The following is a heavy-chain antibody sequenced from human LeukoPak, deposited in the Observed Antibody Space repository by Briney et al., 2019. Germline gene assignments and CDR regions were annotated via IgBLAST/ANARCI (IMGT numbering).Heavy chain of an antibody. CDR3: ARSDWFDP. V-gene: IGHV3-74*01. CDR1: GFTLSGHW. CDR2: INSDESTT. J-gene: IGHJ5*02. Sequence: GVSLRLSCVASGFTLSGHWMHWVRHAPGKGLVWVSRINSDESTTVYADSVKGRFTISRDNAKNTLYLQMNSLTAEDTAVYDCARSDWFDPWGQGTLVTVSS.